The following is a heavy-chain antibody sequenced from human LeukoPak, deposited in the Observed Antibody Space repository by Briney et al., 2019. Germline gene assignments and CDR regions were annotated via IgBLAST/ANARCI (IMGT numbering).Heavy chain of an antibody. Sequence: GGSLRLSCAASGFTFSDHYMDWVRQAPGKGLEWVGRIRNKANRYTTEYAASVKGRFTISRDDSRNSLFLQMDSLKTEDTAVYYCASTGGSHVKSFDYWGQGTLVTVSS. D-gene: IGHD2-15*01. CDR3: ASTGGSHVKSFDY. V-gene: IGHV3-72*01. J-gene: IGHJ4*02. CDR1: GFTFSDHY. CDR2: IRNKANRYTT.